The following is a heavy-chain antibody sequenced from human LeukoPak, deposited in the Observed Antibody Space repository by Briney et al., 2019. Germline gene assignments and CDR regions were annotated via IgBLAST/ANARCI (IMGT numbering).Heavy chain of an antibody. CDR1: GFTFSSYA. CDR2: LSGSGTKT. D-gene: IGHD1-26*01. J-gene: IGHJ4*02. Sequence: GGSLRLSCAASGFTFSSYAMSWVRQAPGKGLEWVSALSGSGTKTYYADSVKGRFTISRDNAKNSLYLQMNSLRAEDTAVYYCARGRRDSGSYRWGQGTLVTVSS. CDR3: ARGRRDSGSYR. V-gene: IGHV3-23*01.